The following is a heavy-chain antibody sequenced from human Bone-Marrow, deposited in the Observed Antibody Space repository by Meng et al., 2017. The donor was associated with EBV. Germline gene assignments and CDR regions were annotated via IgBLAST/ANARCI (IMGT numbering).Heavy chain of an antibody. Sequence: QGQQQQWGAGLLKPSETLSLTCAVYGGSFSGYYWSWIRQPPGKGLEWIGEINHSGSTNYNPSLKSRVTISVDTSKNQFSLKLSSVTAADTAVYYCARARVGATRGTYFDYWGQGTLVTVSS. CDR1: GGSFSGYY. V-gene: IGHV4-34*01. J-gene: IGHJ4*02. CDR3: ARARVGATRGTYFDY. D-gene: IGHD1-26*01. CDR2: INHSGST.